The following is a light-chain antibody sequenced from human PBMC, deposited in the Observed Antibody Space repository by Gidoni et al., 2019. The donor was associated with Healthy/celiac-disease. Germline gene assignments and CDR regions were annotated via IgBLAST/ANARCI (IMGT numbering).Light chain of an antibody. V-gene: IGLV1-44*01. Sequence: QSVLTQPPSPSGTPGHRVTISCSGSSSNIGSNTVNWYQQLPGTAPKLLIYSNNQRPSGVPDRFSGSKSGTSASLAISGLQSEDEADYYCAAWDDSLNGRGVFGGGTKLTVL. J-gene: IGLJ3*02. CDR2: SNN. CDR3: AAWDDSLNGRGV. CDR1: SSNIGSNT.